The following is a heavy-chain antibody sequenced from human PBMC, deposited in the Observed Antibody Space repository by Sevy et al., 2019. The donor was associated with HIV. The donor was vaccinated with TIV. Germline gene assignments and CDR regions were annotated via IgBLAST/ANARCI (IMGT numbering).Heavy chain of an antibody. V-gene: IGHV3-15*01. J-gene: IGHJ6*02. CDR2: VKSKTDGGTT. Sequence: GGSLRLSCAASAFTFGNAWMSWVRQAPGKGLEWVGRVKSKTDGGTTDYAAPVKGRFTISRDDSQNTLLLQMNSLKTDDTAVYYCTSSRFPYSGYDRYYYYYYTMDVWGQGTTVTVSS. D-gene: IGHD5-12*01. CDR3: TSSRFPYSGYDRYYYYYYTMDV. CDR1: AFTFGNAW.